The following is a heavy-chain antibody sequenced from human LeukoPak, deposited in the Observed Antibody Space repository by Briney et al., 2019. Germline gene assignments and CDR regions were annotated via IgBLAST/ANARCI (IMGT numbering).Heavy chain of an antibody. CDR2: INPGDSDT. CDR1: GYSFTSYW. Sequence: GESLKISCKGSGYSFTSYWIGWVRKMPGKGLKWMGNINPGDSDTRYSPSFQGQVTISADKSISTAYLQWSSLKASDTAMYYCASLIASAGTKVDYWGQGTLVTVSS. J-gene: IGHJ4*02. D-gene: IGHD6-13*01. CDR3: ASLIASAGTKVDY. V-gene: IGHV5-51*01.